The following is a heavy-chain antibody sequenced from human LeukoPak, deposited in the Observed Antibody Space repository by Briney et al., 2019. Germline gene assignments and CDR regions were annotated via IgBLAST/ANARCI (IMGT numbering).Heavy chain of an antibody. J-gene: IGHJ5*02. CDR3: ARDVTTVPSNWFDP. Sequence: ASVKVSCKASGGTFSSYAISWVRQAPGQGLEWMGGIIPIFGTANYAQKFQGRVTITADESTSTAYMGLSSLRSEDTAVYYCARDVTTVPSNWFDPWGQGTLVTVSS. CDR2: IIPIFGTA. D-gene: IGHD4-11*01. CDR1: GGTFSSYA. V-gene: IGHV1-69*13.